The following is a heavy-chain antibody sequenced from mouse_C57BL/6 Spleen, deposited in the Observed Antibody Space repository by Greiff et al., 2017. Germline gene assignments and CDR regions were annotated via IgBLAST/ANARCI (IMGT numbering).Heavy chain of an antibody. Sequence: QVQLQQPGAELVKPGASVKLSCKASGYTFTSYWMHWVKQRPGRGLEWIGRIDPNSGGTKYNEKFKSKATLTVDKPSSTAYMQLSSRTSEDSAVYYCAGLLYYDYDVGYAMDYWGQGTSVTVSS. J-gene: IGHJ4*01. V-gene: IGHV1-72*01. CDR2: IDPNSGGT. D-gene: IGHD2-4*01. CDR1: GYTFTSYW. CDR3: AGLLYYDYDVGYAMDY.